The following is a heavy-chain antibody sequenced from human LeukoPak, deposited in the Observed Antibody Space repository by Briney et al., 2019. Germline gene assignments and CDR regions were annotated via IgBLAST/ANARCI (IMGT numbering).Heavy chain of an antibody. Sequence: ASMKVSCKVSGYTLTELSMHWVRQAPGKGLEWMGGFDPEDGETIYAQKFQGRVTMTEDTSTDTAYMELSSLRSEDTAVYYCATVWVERQQLASDDAFDIWGQGTMVTVSS. CDR2: FDPEDGET. D-gene: IGHD6-13*01. J-gene: IGHJ3*02. V-gene: IGHV1-24*01. CDR1: GYTLTELS. CDR3: ATVWVERQQLASDDAFDI.